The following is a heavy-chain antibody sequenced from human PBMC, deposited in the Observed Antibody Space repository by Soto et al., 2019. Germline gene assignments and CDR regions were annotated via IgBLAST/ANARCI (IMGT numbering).Heavy chain of an antibody. J-gene: IGHJ4*02. V-gene: IGHV3-48*01. CDR2: ITGSSSI. Sequence: GGSLRLSCAASGFSFSPYNMNWVRQAPGKGLEWVSFITGSSSIYYADSVKGRFTISRDNAKNSLYLQMNSLRAEDTAVYYCVRDNEYCSGGTCYGAWGQGTLVTVSS. CDR1: GFSFSPYN. D-gene: IGHD2-15*01. CDR3: VRDNEYCSGGTCYGA.